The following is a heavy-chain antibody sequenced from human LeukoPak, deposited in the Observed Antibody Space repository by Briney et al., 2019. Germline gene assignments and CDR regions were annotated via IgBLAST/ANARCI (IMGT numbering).Heavy chain of an antibody. Sequence: SETLSLTCTVSGGSMSSYYWGWIRQPPGKGLEWIGYIYYSGSSNYNPSLKSRATISVDTSRNQFSLNLSFVTAADTAVYYCARARKGGDDHFDYWGQGTLVTVSS. V-gene: IGHV4-59*01. J-gene: IGHJ4*02. CDR1: GGSMSSYY. D-gene: IGHD2-21*01. CDR2: IYYSGSS. CDR3: ARARKGGDDHFDY.